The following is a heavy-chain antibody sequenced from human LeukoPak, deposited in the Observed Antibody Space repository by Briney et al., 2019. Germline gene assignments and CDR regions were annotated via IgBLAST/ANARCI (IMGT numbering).Heavy chain of an antibody. CDR1: GYTFTSYG. Sequence: GASVKVSCKASGYTFTSYGINWVRQAPGQGLEWMGRIIPSGDTTHYAQKLQGRVSITRDTSTSTVYMVLSSLTSEDTAVYYCARDGSKWNFDYWGQGTLVTVSS. D-gene: IGHD6-13*01. CDR2: IIPSGDTT. J-gene: IGHJ4*02. V-gene: IGHV1-46*04. CDR3: ARDGSKWNFDY.